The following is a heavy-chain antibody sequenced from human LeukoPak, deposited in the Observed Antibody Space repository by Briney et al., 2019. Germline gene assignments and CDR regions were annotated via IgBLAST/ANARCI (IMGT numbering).Heavy chain of an antibody. Sequence: SSETLSLTCTVSGGSISSYYWSWIRQPPGKGLEWIGYIYYSGSTNYNPSLKSRVTISVDTSKNQFSLKLSSVTAADTAVYYCASSPFQRTYYYDSSGYYAFDIWGQGTMVTVSS. J-gene: IGHJ3*02. CDR3: ASSPFQRTYYYDSSGYYAFDI. CDR1: GGSISSYY. CDR2: IYYSGST. D-gene: IGHD3-22*01. V-gene: IGHV4-59*01.